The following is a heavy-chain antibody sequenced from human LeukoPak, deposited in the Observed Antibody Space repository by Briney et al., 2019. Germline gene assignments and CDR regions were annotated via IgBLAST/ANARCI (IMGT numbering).Heavy chain of an antibody. J-gene: IGHJ6*03. CDR3: ARETVTEDPIYYYYYYYMDV. D-gene: IGHD4-17*01. CDR1: GFTFSSYE. CDR2: ISSSGSTI. Sequence: GGSLRLYCAASGFTFSSYEMNWVRQAPGKGLEWVSYISSSGSTIYYADSVKGRFTISRDNAKNSLYLQMNSLRTEDTAVYYCARETVTEDPIYYYYYYYMDVWGKGTTVTVSS. V-gene: IGHV3-48*03.